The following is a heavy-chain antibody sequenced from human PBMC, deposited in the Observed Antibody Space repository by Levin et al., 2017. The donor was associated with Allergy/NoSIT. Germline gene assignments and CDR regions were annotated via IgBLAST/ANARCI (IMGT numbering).Heavy chain of an antibody. CDR1: GFIFSSYG. Sequence: GESLKISCVASGFIFSSYGMEWVRQAPGKGLEWVAIISYDGNKRFYADSVKGRFTISRDDSKNTLILQMNSLRAEDTAVYYCVKDWDYYGSGSYLHQWGQGTLVTVSS. J-gene: IGHJ1*01. CDR3: VKDWDYYGSGSYLHQ. CDR2: ISYDGNKR. D-gene: IGHD3-10*01. V-gene: IGHV3-30*18.